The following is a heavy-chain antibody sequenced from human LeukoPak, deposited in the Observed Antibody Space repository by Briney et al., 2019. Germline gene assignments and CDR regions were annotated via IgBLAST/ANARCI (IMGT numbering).Heavy chain of an antibody. D-gene: IGHD1-26*01. CDR2: IYYSGST. Sequence: SETLSLTCTVSGGSISSYYWSWIRQPPGKGLEWIGYIYYSGSTNYNPSLKSRVTISVDTSKNQFSLKLSSVTAADTAVYYCARSYYGTGWFDPWGQGTLVTVSS. CDR3: ARSYYGTGWFDP. CDR1: GGSISSYY. V-gene: IGHV4-59*08. J-gene: IGHJ5*02.